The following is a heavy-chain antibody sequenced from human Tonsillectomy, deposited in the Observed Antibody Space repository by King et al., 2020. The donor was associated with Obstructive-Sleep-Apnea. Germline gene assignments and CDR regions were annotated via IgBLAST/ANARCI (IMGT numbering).Heavy chain of an antibody. D-gene: IGHD2-21*02. CDR1: GGTFGSYA. CDR2: IIPGSRTP. CDR3: ARGEGHIVAMAACTFYL. Sequence: VQLVESGAEVKEPGSSVKISCKASGGTFGSYAMSWVRQAPGQGLEWMGGIIPGSRTPDYAQKFQGRVTISADDYTTIAYMELTSLRSEDTAIYYCARGEGHIVAMAACTFYLWGQGTLVAVSS. V-gene: IGHV1-69*01. J-gene: IGHJ3*01.